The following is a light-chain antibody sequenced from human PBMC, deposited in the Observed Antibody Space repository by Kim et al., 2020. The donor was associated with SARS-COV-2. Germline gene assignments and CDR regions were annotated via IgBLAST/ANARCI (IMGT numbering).Light chain of an antibody. CDR1: QSVSSSY. CDR2: GAS. CDR3: QQYSSSPRT. Sequence: EIVLTQSPGTLSLSPGERATLSCRASQSVSSSYLAWYQQKPGQAPRLLIYGASSRATGIPDRFSGSGSGTDFTLTISRLEPEDVAVYYCQQYSSSPRTFGQGTKVDIK. V-gene: IGKV3-20*01. J-gene: IGKJ1*01.